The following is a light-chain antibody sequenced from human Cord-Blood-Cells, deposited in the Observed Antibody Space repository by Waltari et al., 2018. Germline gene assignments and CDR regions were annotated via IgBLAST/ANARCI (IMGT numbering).Light chain of an antibody. CDR1: QGISSA. Sequence: AIQLTQSPSSLSASVGDRVTITCRASQGISSALVWYQQQPGKAPKLLIYDASSLESGVPSRFSGSGSGTDFTLTISSLQPEDFATYYCQQFNNYLWTFGQGTKVEIK. CDR2: DAS. J-gene: IGKJ1*01. CDR3: QQFNNYLWT. V-gene: IGKV1D-13*01.